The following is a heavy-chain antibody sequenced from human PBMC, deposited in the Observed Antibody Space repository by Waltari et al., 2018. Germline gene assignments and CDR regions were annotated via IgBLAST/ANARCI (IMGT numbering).Heavy chain of an antibody. Sequence: QVQLQQWGAGLMRPSKTVSLTCGVSGGPFNDFWRWFRKTPGKGLEWIGDIRHSGSTDYNPSLKSRVTLSVDTSKSQFFLKVRSVTVADTALYYCAGGRRTGQWSGDSFQYIYHGSDVWGQGTTVTVSS. CDR2: IRHSGST. CDR1: GGPFNDF. V-gene: IGHV4-34*01. D-gene: IGHD2-15*01. J-gene: IGHJ6*02. CDR3: AGGRRTGQWSGDSFQYIYHGSDV.